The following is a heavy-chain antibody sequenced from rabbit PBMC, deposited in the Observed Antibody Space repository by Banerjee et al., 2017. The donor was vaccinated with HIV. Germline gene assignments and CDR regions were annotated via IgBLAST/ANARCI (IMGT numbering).Heavy chain of an antibody. J-gene: IGHJ3*01. CDR2: IDAGSGGGT. V-gene: IGHV1S45*01. CDR1: GFSSSSSYY. CDR3: GRYVNGGYAGYGIDL. D-gene: IGHD7-1*01. Sequence: QEQLEESGGDLVKPGASLTLTCTASGFSSSSSYYMCWVRQAPGKGLEWIACIDAGSGGGTVYASWAKGRFTISKTSSTTVTLQMTRLTAADTATYFCGRYVNGGYAGYGIDLWGQGTLVTVS.